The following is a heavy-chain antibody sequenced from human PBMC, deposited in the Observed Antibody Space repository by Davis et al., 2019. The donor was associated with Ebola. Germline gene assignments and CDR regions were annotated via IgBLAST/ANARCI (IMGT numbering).Heavy chain of an antibody. CDR1: GLSFGDYA. Sequence: GESLKISCTASGLSFGDYAMNWVRRAPGKGLEWVGFIRSKAYGGKAQYAASVKGRFTISRDDSKSIVYLQMNSLKTDDTAVYYCARDLKQPPPSYYYGMDVWGQGTTVTVSS. V-gene: IGHV3-49*04. CDR3: ARDLKQPPPSYYYGMDV. J-gene: IGHJ6*02. CDR2: IRSKAYGGKA. D-gene: IGHD6-13*01.